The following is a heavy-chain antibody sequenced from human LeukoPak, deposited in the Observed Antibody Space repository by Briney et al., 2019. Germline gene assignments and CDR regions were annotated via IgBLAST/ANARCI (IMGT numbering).Heavy chain of an antibody. CDR3: AGVRTAGTGPDC. CDR2: MHHSGST. J-gene: IGHJ4*02. V-gene: IGHV4-61*01. D-gene: IGHD6-13*01. CDR1: GASVTSGICY. Sequence: SETLSLTCTVSGASVTSGICYWSWIRQPPGKGLEWIGFMHHSGSTSHHPSLQNRVTMSVDTSKNQLSLKLTSATAADTAMYFCAGVRTAGTGPDCWGQGTLVTVSS.